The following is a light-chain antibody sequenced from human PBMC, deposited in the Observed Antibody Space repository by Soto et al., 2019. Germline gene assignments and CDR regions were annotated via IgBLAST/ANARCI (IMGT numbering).Light chain of an antibody. J-gene: IGKJ1*01. CDR1: QSISNW. V-gene: IGKV1-5*01. Sequence: DIQMTQSPSTLSASVGDRVTITCRASQSISNWLAWYQQKPGKAPKLLIYDASNSLVGGLESRFSGSGSGTEFTLTISNLQPDDFATYYCQHYNSYSEAFGQGTNVDIK. CDR2: DASN. CDR3: QHYNSYSEA.